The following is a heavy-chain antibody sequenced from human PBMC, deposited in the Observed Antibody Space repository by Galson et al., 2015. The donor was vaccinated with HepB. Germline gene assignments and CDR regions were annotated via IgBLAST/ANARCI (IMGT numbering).Heavy chain of an antibody. D-gene: IGHD4-11*01. CDR1: GFTFSNYG. Sequence: LRLSCAASGFTFSNYGMHWVRQAPGKGLEWVAVISYDQKNKYYADSLKGRFTISRDNSKNTLYLQMNSLRAEDTAVYYCARDPTVTTPGYYYFYMDVWGKGATVTVSS. V-gene: IGHV3-30*03. J-gene: IGHJ6*03. CDR3: ARDPTVTTPGYYYFYMDV. CDR2: ISYDQKNK.